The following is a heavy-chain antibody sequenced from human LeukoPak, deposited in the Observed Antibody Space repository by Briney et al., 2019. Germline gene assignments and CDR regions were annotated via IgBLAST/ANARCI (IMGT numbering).Heavy chain of an antibody. CDR1: GYTFTSYG. D-gene: IGHD5-18*01. CDR2: ISAYNGNT. CDR3: ARYSYGREGNWFDP. V-gene: IGHV1-18*01. J-gene: IGHJ5*02. Sequence: ASVKVSCKASGYTFTSYGISWVRQAPGQGVEWMGWISAYNGNTNYAQKLQGRVTMTTDTSTSTAYMELRSLRSDDTAVYYCARYSYGREGNWFDPWGQGTLVTVSS.